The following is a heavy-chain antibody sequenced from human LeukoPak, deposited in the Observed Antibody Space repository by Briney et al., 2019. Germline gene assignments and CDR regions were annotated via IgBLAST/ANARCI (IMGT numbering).Heavy chain of an antibody. CDR3: ARDTKDY. J-gene: IGHJ4*02. CDR1: GFTFSSYS. D-gene: IGHD2-2*01. V-gene: IGHV3-23*01. CDR2: ISVSGHRT. Sequence: GGSLRLSCAASGFTFSSYSMSWVRQAPGKGLEWISGISVSGHRTYHAASVKGRFTISRDNSNNMVYLQMNSLRAEDTGVYFCARDTKDYWGQGTLVVVSS.